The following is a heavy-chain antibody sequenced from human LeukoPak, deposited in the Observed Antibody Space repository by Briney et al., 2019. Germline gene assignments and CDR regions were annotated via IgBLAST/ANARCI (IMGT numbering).Heavy chain of an antibody. CDR1: GFTVSSNY. D-gene: IGHD3-10*02. V-gene: IGHV3-53*04. Sequence: PGGSLRLSCAAYGFTVSSNYMSWVRQAPGKGVEWVSVIYSGGSTYYADSVKGRFTISRHNSKNTLYLQMNSLRAEDTAVYYCARGGSITVYDYWGQGTLVTVSS. J-gene: IGHJ4*02. CDR3: ARGGSITVYDY. CDR2: IYSGGST.